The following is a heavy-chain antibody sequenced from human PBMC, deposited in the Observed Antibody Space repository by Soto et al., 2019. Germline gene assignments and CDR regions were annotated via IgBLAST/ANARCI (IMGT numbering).Heavy chain of an antibody. J-gene: IGHJ4*02. D-gene: IGHD6-19*01. CDR1: GFAFSRYA. CDR3: ARPVSGTGEADY. CDR2: ISYDGSNK. Sequence: QVQLVESGGGVVQPWRSLRLSCAASGFAFSRYAMHWVRQAPGKGLEWVAVISYDGSNKYYADSVKGRFTISRDNSKNTLYLQMNSLRAEDTAVDSCARPVSGTGEADYWCQGARVTVSS. V-gene: IGHV3-30-3*01.